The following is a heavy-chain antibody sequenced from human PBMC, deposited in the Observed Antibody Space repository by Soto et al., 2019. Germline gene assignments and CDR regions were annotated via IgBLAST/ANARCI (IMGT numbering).Heavy chain of an antibody. D-gene: IGHD4-17*01. CDR1: GFTFSSYS. V-gene: IGHV3-21*01. Sequence: EVQLVESGGGLVKPGGSLRLSCAASGFTFSSYSMNWVRQAPGKGLEWVSSISSSSSYIYYADSVKGRFTISRDNAKNSLYLLMNSLRAEDTAVYYCARTLEGDYGGYFDLWGRGTLVTVSS. CDR2: ISSSSSYI. J-gene: IGHJ2*01. CDR3: ARTLEGDYGGYFDL.